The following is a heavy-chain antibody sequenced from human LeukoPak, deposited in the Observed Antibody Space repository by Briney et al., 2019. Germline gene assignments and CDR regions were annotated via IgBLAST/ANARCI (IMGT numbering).Heavy chain of an antibody. Sequence: GASVKVSCKASGYTFTGYYMHWVRQAPGQGLEWMGWINPNSGGTNYAQKFQGRVTMTRDTSISTAYMELSRLGSDDTAVYYCARGRKWEPYGMDVWGQGTTVTVSS. V-gene: IGHV1-2*02. CDR3: ARGRKWEPYGMDV. J-gene: IGHJ6*02. CDR1: GYTFTGYY. D-gene: IGHD1-26*01. CDR2: INPNSGGT.